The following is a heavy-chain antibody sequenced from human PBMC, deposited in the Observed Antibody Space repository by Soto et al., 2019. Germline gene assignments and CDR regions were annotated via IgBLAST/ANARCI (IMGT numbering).Heavy chain of an antibody. CDR1: GFTFSSYG. D-gene: IGHD6-13*01. CDR3: AKGVLSSPVYFDY. J-gene: IGHJ4*02. CDR2: ISYDGSNK. V-gene: IGHV3-30*18. Sequence: GGSLRLSCAASGFTFSSYGMHWVRQAPGKGLEWVAVISYDGSNKYYADSVKGRFTISRDNSKNTLYLQMNSLRAEDTAVYYCAKGVLSSPVYFDYWGQGTLVTVSS.